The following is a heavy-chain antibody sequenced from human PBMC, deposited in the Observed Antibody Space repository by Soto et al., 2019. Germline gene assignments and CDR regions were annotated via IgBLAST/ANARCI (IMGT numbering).Heavy chain of an antibody. CDR1: GYTFSNYA. V-gene: IGHV1-3*01. D-gene: IGHD3-9*01. CDR2: INGGNGNT. J-gene: IGHJ6*02. CDR3: ESDGPVYDILSARYFYVMDV. Sequence: ASVKVSCKANGYTFSNYAMHWVRQAPGQGLEWMGWINGGNGNTKYSQKFQGRVTITRDTSASTAYRELSSLRSEDTAVNYCESDGPVYDILSARYFYVMDVWGQGTTVIVSS.